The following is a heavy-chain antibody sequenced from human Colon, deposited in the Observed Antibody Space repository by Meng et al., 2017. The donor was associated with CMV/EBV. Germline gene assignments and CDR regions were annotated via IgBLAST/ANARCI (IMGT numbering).Heavy chain of an antibody. CDR1: GYTFSDSH. CDR3: ARDPSGSRVPFDY. Sequence: QGKLVQSGPRVNKPEASCKVSFKASGYTFSDSHIHWVRQAPGPGLELMGWINSNSGAPDYAQKFQGRLTMTRDTSITTVYMELSSLRSDDTAVYYCARDPSGSRVPFDYWGQGSLVTVSS. D-gene: IGHD1-26*01. J-gene: IGHJ4*02. CDR2: INSNSGAP. V-gene: IGHV1-2*02.